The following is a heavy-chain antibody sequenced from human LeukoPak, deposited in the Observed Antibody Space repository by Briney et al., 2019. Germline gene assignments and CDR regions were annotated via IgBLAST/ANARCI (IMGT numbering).Heavy chain of an antibody. CDR2: IYTSGST. Sequence: SETLSLTCTVSGGSISSYYWSWIRQPAGKGLEWIGRIYTSGSTNYNPSLKGRVTMSVDTSKNQFSLKLSSVTAADTAVYYCARDPGDSSSPGSSHFDYWGQGTLVTVSS. D-gene: IGHD6-13*01. CDR3: ARDPGDSSSPGSSHFDY. CDR1: GGSISSYY. J-gene: IGHJ4*02. V-gene: IGHV4-4*07.